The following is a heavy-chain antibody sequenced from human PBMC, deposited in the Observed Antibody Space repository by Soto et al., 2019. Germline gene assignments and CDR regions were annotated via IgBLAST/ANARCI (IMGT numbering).Heavy chain of an antibody. Sequence: SQTLSLTCAISGDSVSSNSAAWNWIRQSTSRGLEWLGRTYYRSKWYNDYAVSVKSRITINPDTSKNQFSLKLSSVTAADTAVYYCARSYEYQLPLGYWGQGTLVTVSS. V-gene: IGHV6-1*01. J-gene: IGHJ4*02. CDR2: TYYRSKWYN. CDR1: GDSVSSNSAA. D-gene: IGHD2-2*01. CDR3: ARSYEYQLPLGY.